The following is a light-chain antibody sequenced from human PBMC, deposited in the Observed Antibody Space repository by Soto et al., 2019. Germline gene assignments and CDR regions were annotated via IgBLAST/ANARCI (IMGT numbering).Light chain of an antibody. Sequence: EVVMTQSPATLSVSPGERATLSCRASQSLYSNLAWYQQKPGQAPRLLICGASTRATGIPARFSGSGSGTEFTLTISSLQSEDFAVYYCQQYNNWPRTFGQGTKVDIK. J-gene: IGKJ1*01. CDR3: QQYNNWPRT. CDR1: QSLYSN. V-gene: IGKV3-15*01. CDR2: GAS.